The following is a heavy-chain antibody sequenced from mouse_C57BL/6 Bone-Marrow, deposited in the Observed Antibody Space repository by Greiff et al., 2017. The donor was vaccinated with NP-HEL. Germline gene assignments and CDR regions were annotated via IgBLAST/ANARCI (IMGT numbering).Heavy chain of an antibody. CDR3: TREGLLGAMDY. D-gene: IGHD2-3*01. J-gene: IGHJ4*01. V-gene: IGHV5-9-1*02. CDR2: ISSGGDYI. CDR1: GFTFSSYA. Sequence: EVKLQESGEGLVKPGGSLKLSCAASGFTFSSYAMSWVRQTPEKRLEWVAYISSGGDYIYYADTVKGRFTISRDNARNTLYLQMSSLKSEDTAMYYCTREGLLGAMDYWGQGTSVTVSS.